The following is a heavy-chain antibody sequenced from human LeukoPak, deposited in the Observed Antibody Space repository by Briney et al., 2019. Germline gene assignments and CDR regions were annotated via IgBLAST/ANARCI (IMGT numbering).Heavy chain of an antibody. J-gene: IGHJ4*02. CDR2: ISAYNGNT. CDR1: GYTFTSYG. CDR3: ARGTEMVMIPYYFDY. V-gene: IGHV1-18*01. D-gene: IGHD3-16*01. Sequence: ASVKVSCKASGYTFTSYGISWVRQAPGQGLEWMGWISAYNGNTNYAQKLQGRVTMTTDTSTSTAYMELRSLRSDDTAVYYCARGTEMVMIPYYFDYWGQGTLVTVSS.